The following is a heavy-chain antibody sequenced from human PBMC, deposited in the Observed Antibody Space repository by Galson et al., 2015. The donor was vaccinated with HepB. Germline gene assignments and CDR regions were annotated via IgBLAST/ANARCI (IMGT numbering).Heavy chain of an antibody. CDR1: GFTFNDFG. Sequence: SLRLSCAASGFTFNDFGMHWVRQAPGKGLEWVSTITSSGGSTYYADSVKGRFTISRDNSKSTLYLQLSSLRAEDTGVYYCVRNLLWDGWNAFDIWGQGTTVTVSS. J-gene: IGHJ3*02. V-gene: IGHV3-23*01. CDR3: VRNLLWDGWNAFDI. D-gene: IGHD1-1*01. CDR2: ITSSGGST.